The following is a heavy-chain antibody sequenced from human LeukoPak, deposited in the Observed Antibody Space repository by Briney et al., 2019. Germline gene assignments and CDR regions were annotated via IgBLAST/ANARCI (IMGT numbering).Heavy chain of an antibody. CDR1: GFTFSDYA. J-gene: IGHJ4*02. V-gene: IGHV3-23*01. D-gene: IGHD5-24*01. Sequence: GGSLRLSCAASGFTFSDYAMSWVRQARGKGREWVSGLTGSGSNTYYADSVKGRFTISRDNAKNSLHLQMNTLRAEDTAVYYCARERDGRFFDYWGQGTLVTVSS. CDR2: LTGSGSNT. CDR3: ARERDGRFFDY.